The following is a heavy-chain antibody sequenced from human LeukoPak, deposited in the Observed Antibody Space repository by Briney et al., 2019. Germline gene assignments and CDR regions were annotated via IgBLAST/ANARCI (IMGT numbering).Heavy chain of an antibody. V-gene: IGHV3-21*01. CDR1: GFTFSTDN. J-gene: IGHJ5*02. D-gene: IGHD5-24*01. Sequence: PGGFLRLSCAASGFTFSTDNMNWVRQAPGKGLEWVSSISSDSTYIYYADSVKGRFTISRDNAKNSLYLQVNSLRAEDTAMYYCARLGSRHGYNWGDLWGQGTLVSVSS. CDR2: ISSDSTYI. CDR3: ARLGSRHGYNWGDL.